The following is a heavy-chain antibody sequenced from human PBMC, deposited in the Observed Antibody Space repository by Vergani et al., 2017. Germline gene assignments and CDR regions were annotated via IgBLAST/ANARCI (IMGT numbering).Heavy chain of an antibody. J-gene: IGHJ6*03. D-gene: IGHD2-15*01. CDR2: IYYSGST. CDR3: ARAATTYYYYYMDV. CDR1: GGSISSYY. Sequence: QVQLQESGPGLVKPSETLSLTCTVSGGSISSYYWSWIRQPPGKGLEWIGYIYYSGSTNYNPALKSRVTISVDTSKKQFSLKLSSVTAADTAVYYCARAATTYYYYYMDVWGKGTTVTVSS. V-gene: IGHV4-59*01.